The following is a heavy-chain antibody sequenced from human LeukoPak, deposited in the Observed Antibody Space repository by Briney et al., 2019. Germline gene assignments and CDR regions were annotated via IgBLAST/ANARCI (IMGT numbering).Heavy chain of an antibody. J-gene: IGHJ4*02. V-gene: IGHV1-8*01. CDR3: ARGLGYYDFWSGYYTPHFDY. CDR1: GYTFTSYD. D-gene: IGHD3-3*01. CDR2: MNPNSGNT. Sequence: GSVKVSCKASGYTFTSYDIKWVRQATGQGLEWMGWMNPNSGNTGYAQKFQGRVTMTRNTSISTAYMELSSLRSEDTAVYYCARGLGYYDFWSGYYTPHFDYWGQGTLVTVSS.